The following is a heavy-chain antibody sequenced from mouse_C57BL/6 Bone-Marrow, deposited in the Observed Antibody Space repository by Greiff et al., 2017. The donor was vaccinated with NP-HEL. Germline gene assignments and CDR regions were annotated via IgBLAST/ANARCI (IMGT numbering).Heavy chain of an antibody. CDR3: AREASVAKAMDY. CDR1: GFTFSSYA. J-gene: IGHJ4*01. V-gene: IGHV5-4*01. D-gene: IGHD1-1*02. CDR2: ISDGGSYT. Sequence: DVMLVESGGGLVKPGGSLKLSCAASGFTFSSYAMSWVRQTPEKRLEWVATISDGGSYTYYPDNVKGRFTISRDNAKNNLYLQMSHLKSEDTAMYYCAREASVAKAMDYWGQGTSVTVSS.